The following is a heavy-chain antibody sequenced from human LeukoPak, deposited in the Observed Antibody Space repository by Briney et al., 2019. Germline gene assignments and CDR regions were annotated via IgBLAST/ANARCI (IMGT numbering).Heavy chain of an antibody. D-gene: IGHD3-3*01. CDR3: ARRAVWSSQVPLHYYYYMDV. J-gene: IGHJ6*03. CDR2: INHSGST. Sequence: SETLSLTCAVYGGSFSGYYWSWIRQPPGKGLEWIGEINHSGSTNYNPSLKSRVTISVDTSKNQFSLKLSSVTAADTAVYYCARRAVWSSQVPLHYYYYMDVWGKGTTVTVSS. V-gene: IGHV4-34*01. CDR1: GGSFSGYY.